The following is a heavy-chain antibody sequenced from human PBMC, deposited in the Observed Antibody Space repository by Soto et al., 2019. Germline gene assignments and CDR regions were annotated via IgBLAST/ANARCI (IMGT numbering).Heavy chain of an antibody. CDR2: IYHTGAT. CDR3: ARGAVVSLVRGVMGGNWFDP. D-gene: IGHD3-10*01. V-gene: IGHV4-30-4*01. J-gene: IGHJ5*02. CDR1: GASIISLDYY. Sequence: QVQLQESGPGLVRPSQTLSLTCTVSGASIISLDYYWTWIRQPPGKGLEWIGHIYHTGATYYNPSLRSPVVMSVATPTNQCSLKLRSVTAADTAVFYCARGAVVSLVRGVMGGNWFDPWGQGTLVTVSS.